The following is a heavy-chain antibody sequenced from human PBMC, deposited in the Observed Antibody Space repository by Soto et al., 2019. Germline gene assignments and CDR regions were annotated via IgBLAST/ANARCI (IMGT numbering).Heavy chain of an antibody. D-gene: IGHD5-12*01. CDR3: AKDGGRDGYFGNWFDP. V-gene: IGHV1-69*15. CDR1: GGTFSNYA. CDR2: IIPIFGTR. Sequence: QVQLVQSGAEVKKPGSSVKVSCKASGGTFSNYAITWVRQAPGQGLEWLGRIIPIFGTRDYAQKFPGRVTITAGDSTTTAYMELSSLRSDDTAVYYCAKDGGRDGYFGNWFDPWGQGALVTVSS. J-gene: IGHJ5*02.